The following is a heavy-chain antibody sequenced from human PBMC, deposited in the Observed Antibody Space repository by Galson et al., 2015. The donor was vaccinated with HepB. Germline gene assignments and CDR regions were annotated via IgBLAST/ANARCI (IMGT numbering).Heavy chain of an antibody. CDR2: INPSGGST. V-gene: IGHV1-46*01. CDR3: AREGVLLWFGGNYYYMDV. Sequence: SGYTFTSYYMHWVRQAPGQGFEWMGIINPSGGSTSYAQKFQGRVTMTRDTSTSTVYMELSSLRSEDTAVYYCAREGVLLWFGGNYYYMDVWGKGTTVTVSS. J-gene: IGHJ6*03. D-gene: IGHD3-10*01. CDR1: GYTFTSYY.